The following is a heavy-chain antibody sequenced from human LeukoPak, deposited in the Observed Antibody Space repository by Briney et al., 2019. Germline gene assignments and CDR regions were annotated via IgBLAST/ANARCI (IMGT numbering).Heavy chain of an antibody. V-gene: IGHV4-4*07. CDR3: ARDPNYYDTSGYYNDAFDI. CDR1: GGSISSYY. J-gene: IGHJ3*02. D-gene: IGHD3-22*01. CDR2: IYTSGGT. Sequence: SETLSLTCTVSGGSISSYYWSWIRQPAGKGLEWIGRIYTSGGTNYNPSLKSRVTMSVDTSKNQFSLKLSSVTAADTAVYYCARDPNYYDTSGYYNDAFDIWGQGTMVTVSS.